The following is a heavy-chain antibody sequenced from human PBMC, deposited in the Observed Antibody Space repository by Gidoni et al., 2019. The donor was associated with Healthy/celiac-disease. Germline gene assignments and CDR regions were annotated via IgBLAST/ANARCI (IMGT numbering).Heavy chain of an antibody. CDR3: ARDLAGDFDY. D-gene: IGHD2-15*01. CDR1: GFTFSSYA. V-gene: IGHV3-30-3*01. J-gene: IGHJ4*02. Sequence: QVQLVESGGGVVQPGRSLSRYCAASGFTFSSYAMHWVRQAPGKGLAWVAVISYDGSNKYYADSVKGRFTISRDNSKNTLYLQMNSLRAEDTAVYYCARDLAGDFDYWGQGTLVTVSS. CDR2: ISYDGSNK.